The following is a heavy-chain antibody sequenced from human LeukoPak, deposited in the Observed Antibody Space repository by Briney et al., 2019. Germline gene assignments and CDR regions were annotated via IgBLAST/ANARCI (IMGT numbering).Heavy chain of an antibody. V-gene: IGHV3-48*01. CDR1: GFTFTAYT. CDR2: IDYGGSVT. J-gene: IGHJ4*02. Sequence: SGGSLRLSCSASGFTFTAYTMNWVRRAPGKGPEWVSYIDYGGSVTHYADSVKGRFTISRDNAENSLYLQMNSLRVEDTAVYYCTWDLEYWSQGVQVTVSS. CDR3: TWDLEY.